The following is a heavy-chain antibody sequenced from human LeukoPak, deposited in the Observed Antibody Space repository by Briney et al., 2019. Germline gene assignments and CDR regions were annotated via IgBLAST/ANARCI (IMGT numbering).Heavy chain of an antibody. CDR3: ARVRSYGPPYDY. CDR2: IIPILGIA. CDR1: GGTFSSYA. V-gene: IGHV1-69*04. J-gene: IGHJ4*02. Sequence: SVKVSCKASGGTFSSYAISWVRQAPGQGLEWMGRIIPILGIANYAQKFQGRVTITADKSTSTAYMELSSLRSEDTAVYYCARVRSYGPPYDYWGQGTLVTVSS. D-gene: IGHD5-18*01.